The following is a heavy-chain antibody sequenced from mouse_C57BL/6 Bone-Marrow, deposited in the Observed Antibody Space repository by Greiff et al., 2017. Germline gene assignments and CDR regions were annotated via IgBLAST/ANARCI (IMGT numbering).Heavy chain of an antibody. J-gene: IGHJ2*01. CDR1: GFNIKDDY. D-gene: IGHD1-1*01. Sequence: VQLQQSGAELVRPGASVKLSCTASGFNIKDDYMHWVKQRPEQGLEWIGWIDPENGDTEYASKFQGKATITADTSSNTAYLQRSSLSSEDTAVYYGTSYYYGSRWFDYWGQGTTLTVSS. CDR3: TSYYYGSRWFDY. CDR2: IDPENGDT. V-gene: IGHV14-4*01.